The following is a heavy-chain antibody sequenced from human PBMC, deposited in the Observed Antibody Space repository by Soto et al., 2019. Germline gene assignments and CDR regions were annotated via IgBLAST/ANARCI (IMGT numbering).Heavy chain of an antibody. J-gene: IGHJ4*02. CDR2: ISSSSSYT. CDR3: ARGAY. Sequence: GGSLRLSCAASGFTFSTYAMSWVRQAPGKGLEWVSAISSSSSYTNYADSVKGRFTISRDNAKNSLYLQMNSLRAEDTAVYYCARGAYWGQGTLVTVSS. V-gene: IGHV3-21*04. CDR1: GFTFSTYA.